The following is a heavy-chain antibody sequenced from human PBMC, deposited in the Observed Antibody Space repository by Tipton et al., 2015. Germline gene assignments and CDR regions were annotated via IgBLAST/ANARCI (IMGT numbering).Heavy chain of an antibody. CDR3: ARDERWVQDSNYYAMDV. CDR2: IIPVFGRP. Sequence: SGPEVKKPGSSANVSCKASGGTFTSYAINWLRQVPGQGLEWMGGIIPVFGRPNYAQKFQGRVTITADESTTTAYLELSSLRSEDTAVYVCARDERWVQDSNYYAMDVWGQGTTVTVSS. CDR1: GGTFTSYA. V-gene: IGHV1-69*01. D-gene: IGHD5-24*01. J-gene: IGHJ6*02.